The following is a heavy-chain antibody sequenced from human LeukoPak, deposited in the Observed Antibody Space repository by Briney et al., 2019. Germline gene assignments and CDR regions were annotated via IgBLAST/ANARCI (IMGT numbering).Heavy chain of an antibody. V-gene: IGHV1-2*02. D-gene: IGHD3-10*01. J-gene: IGHJ4*02. CDR2: INPNSGGT. CDR1: GYTFTGYC. CDR3: ARSITMVRGVIISWANFDY. Sequence: ASVKVSCKASGYTFTGYCMHWVRQAPGQGLEWMGWINPNSGGTNYAQKFQGRVTMTRDTSISTAYMELSRLRSDDTAVYYCARSITMVRGVIISWANFDYWGQGTLVTVSS.